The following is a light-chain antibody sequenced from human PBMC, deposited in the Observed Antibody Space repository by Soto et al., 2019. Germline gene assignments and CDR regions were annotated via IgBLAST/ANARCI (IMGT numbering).Light chain of an antibody. CDR1: QGITNF. CDR2: AAS. J-gene: IGKJ5*01. V-gene: IGKV1-16*01. Sequence: DIQMPQSPSSLSASVGDRVTITCRASQGITNFLAWFQQKTGKAPRSLISAASRLQGGVPSRFSGSGSGTEFTLTISSLQPEDSAHYYCQHYNSYPVTFGQGTRLEIK. CDR3: QHYNSYPVT.